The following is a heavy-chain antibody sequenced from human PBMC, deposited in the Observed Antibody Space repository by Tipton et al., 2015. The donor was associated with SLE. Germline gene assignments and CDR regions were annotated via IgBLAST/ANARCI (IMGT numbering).Heavy chain of an antibody. V-gene: IGHV4-59*12. CDR3: ARGNTIFGVGY. D-gene: IGHD3-3*01. CDR1: GGSITNYY. Sequence: TLSLTCTVSGGSITNYYWSWIRQPPGKGLEWIGYVYFSGTTNYNPSLMSRVFISVDTSKKQFSLKLSSVTAADTAVYYCARGNTIFGVGYWGQGTLVTVSS. J-gene: IGHJ4*02. CDR2: VYFSGTT.